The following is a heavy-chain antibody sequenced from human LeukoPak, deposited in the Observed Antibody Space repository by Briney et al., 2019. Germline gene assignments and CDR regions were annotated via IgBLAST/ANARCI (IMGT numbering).Heavy chain of an antibody. D-gene: IGHD4-23*01. V-gene: IGHV5-51*01. Sequence: GESLKISCKGSGYSFTNYWIAWVRQMPGKGLEWMEIIYPGDSDTRYSPSFQGQVTISADKSISTAYLQWSSLKASDTAMYYCARRGGLTQYGMDVWGQGTTVTVSS. CDR1: GYSFTNYW. CDR2: IYPGDSDT. CDR3: ARRGGLTQYGMDV. J-gene: IGHJ6*02.